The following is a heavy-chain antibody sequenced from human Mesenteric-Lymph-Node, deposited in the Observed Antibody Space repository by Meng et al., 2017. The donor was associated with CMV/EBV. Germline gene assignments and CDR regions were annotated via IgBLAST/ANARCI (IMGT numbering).Heavy chain of an antibody. V-gene: IGHV1-18*01. CDR2: ISAYNGNT. J-gene: IGHJ6*02. Sequence: ASVKVSCKASGYTFTSYGISWVRQAPGQGLEWMGWISAYNGNTNYAQKLQGRVTITTDESTSTAYMELSSLRSEDTAVYYCARAVVAASYYYYYGMDVWGQGTTVTVSS. CDR1: GYTFTSYG. D-gene: IGHD2-15*01. CDR3: ARAVVAASYYYYYGMDV.